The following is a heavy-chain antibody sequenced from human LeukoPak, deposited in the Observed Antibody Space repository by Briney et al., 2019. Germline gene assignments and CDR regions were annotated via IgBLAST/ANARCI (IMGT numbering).Heavy chain of an antibody. CDR1: GFTFSSYA. V-gene: IGHV3-30*04. D-gene: IGHD2-2*01. Sequence: GGSLRLSCAASGFTFSSYAMNWVRQAPGKGLEWVAVISYDGSNKYYADSVKGRFTISRDNSKNTLYLQMNSLRAEDTAVYYCARANVVVPAAIDYWGQGTLVTVSS. CDR3: ARANVVVPAAIDY. J-gene: IGHJ4*02. CDR2: ISYDGSNK.